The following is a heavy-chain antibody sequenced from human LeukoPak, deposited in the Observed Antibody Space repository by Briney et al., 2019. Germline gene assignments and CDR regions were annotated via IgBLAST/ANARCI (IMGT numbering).Heavy chain of an antibody. CDR1: GFTFSSYS. Sequence: PGGSLRLSCAASGFTFSSYSMNWVRQAPGKGLEWVSSISSSSSYIYYADSVKGRFTISRDNAKNSLYLQMNSLRAEDTAVYYCVREGYSTGQFDYWGQGTLVTVSS. CDR2: ISSSSSYI. CDR3: VREGYSTGQFDY. J-gene: IGHJ4*02. D-gene: IGHD2-8*02. V-gene: IGHV3-21*01.